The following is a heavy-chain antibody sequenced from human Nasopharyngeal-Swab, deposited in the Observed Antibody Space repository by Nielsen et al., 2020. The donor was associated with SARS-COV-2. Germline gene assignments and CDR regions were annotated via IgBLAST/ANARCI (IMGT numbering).Heavy chain of an antibody. J-gene: IGHJ2*01. CDR3: ARLRFMEETKNWHFDL. Sequence: SETLSLTCAVYGGSFSPYFWTWVRQSPGKGLEWIGEINSGGSTRYTPSLKSRVTMSVDTSKKQFSLNLSSVTVADTAVYFCARLRFMEETKNWHFDLWGRGTPVSAS. D-gene: IGHD3-3*01. CDR1: GGSFSPYF. V-gene: IGHV4-34*01. CDR2: INSGGST.